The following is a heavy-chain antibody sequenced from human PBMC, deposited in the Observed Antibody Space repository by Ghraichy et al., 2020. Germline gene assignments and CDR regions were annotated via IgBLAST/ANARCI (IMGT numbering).Heavy chain of an antibody. D-gene: IGHD1-26*01. CDR1: GGSFSGYY. CDR2: INHSGTT. Sequence: SETLSLTCAVYGGSFSGYYWSWIRQPPGKGLEWIGEINHSGTTNYNPSLQSRVTISVDTPKKQLSLELSSVTAADTAMYYCAIKSIDIGWELAWGQGTLVTVSS. V-gene: IGHV4-34*01. J-gene: IGHJ4*02. CDR3: AIKSIDIGWELA.